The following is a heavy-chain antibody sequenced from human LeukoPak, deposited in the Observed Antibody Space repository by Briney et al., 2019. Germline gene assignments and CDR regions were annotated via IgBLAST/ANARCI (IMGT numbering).Heavy chain of an antibody. CDR2: INPNSGRT. Sequence: ASVKVSCKASGYTFTGYYIHWVRQAPGQGLEWMGWINPNSGRTDYAQRFQGRVTMTRDTSVSTAYMELSRLRSDDTAVYCCARDSFSDIVVVTGNYWGQGTLVTVSS. CDR3: ARDSFSDIVVVTGNY. V-gene: IGHV1-2*02. CDR1: GYTFTGYY. D-gene: IGHD2-21*02. J-gene: IGHJ4*02.